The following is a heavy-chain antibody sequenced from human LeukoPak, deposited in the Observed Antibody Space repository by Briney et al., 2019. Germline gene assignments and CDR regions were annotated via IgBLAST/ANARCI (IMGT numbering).Heavy chain of an antibody. CDR2: ISSSSSYI. Sequence: GGSLRLSCAASGFTFSSYSMNWVRQAPGKGLEWVSFISSSSSYIYYADSVKGRFTISRDNAKNSLYLQMNSLRAEDTAVYYCARDATAAAGVDWFDPWGQGTLVTVSS. V-gene: IGHV3-21*01. CDR3: ARDATAAAGVDWFDP. D-gene: IGHD6-13*01. CDR1: GFTFSSYS. J-gene: IGHJ5*02.